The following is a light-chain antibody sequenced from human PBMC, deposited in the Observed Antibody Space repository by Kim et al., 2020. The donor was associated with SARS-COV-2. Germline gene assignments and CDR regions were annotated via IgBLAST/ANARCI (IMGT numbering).Light chain of an antibody. J-gene: IGKJ4*01. CDR1: LDIGHS. V-gene: IGKV1-33*01. CDR2: DSS. CDR3: QQYDKLPQT. Sequence: DIQMTQSPSSLSASIGDRVTITCQASLDIGHSLNWFQHRPGKAPKLLIYDSSYLVSGAPSRFSGSGFATDFSLTISNLQPEDVATYYCQQYDKLPQTFGAGTKVDIK.